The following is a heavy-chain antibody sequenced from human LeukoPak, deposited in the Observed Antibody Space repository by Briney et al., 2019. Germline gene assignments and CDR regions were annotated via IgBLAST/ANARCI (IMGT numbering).Heavy chain of an antibody. CDR3: ARDKGTSVYLSPFDY. V-gene: IGHV1-2*02. CDR1: GYTFTGYY. J-gene: IGHJ4*02. Sequence: REASVKVSCKASGYTFTGYYMHWVRQAPGQGLEWMGWINPNSGGTNYAQKFQGRVTMTRDTSISTAYMELSRLRSDDTAVYYCARDKGTSVYLSPFDYWGQGTLVTVSS. D-gene: IGHD2-2*02. CDR2: INPNSGGT.